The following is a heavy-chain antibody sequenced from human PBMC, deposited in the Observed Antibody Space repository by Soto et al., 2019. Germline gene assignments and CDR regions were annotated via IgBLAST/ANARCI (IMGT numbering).Heavy chain of an antibody. D-gene: IGHD3-16*01. J-gene: IGHJ6*02. CDR3: ARQGEPYISPRDSYGMDV. CDR2: INPHSGDT. Sequence: ASVKVSCKSSGYTFINYYVHWVRQAPGQGLEWMGWINPHSGDTEYPQKIQGRVTMTRDTSISTVFMELRRLTYDDTALYFCARQGEPYISPRDSYGMDVWGQGTSVTVSS. CDR1: GYTFINYY. V-gene: IGHV1-2*02.